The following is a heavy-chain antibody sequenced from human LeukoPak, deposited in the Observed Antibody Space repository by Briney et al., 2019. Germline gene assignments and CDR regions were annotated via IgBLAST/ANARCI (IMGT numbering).Heavy chain of an antibody. J-gene: IGHJ4*02. CDR2: IYTSGST. CDR3: AKHYMGSSYNHGLDC. V-gene: IGHV4-4*07. D-gene: IGHD3-10*01. Sequence: PSETLSLTCIVSGVSISSYYWSWIRQPAGKGLEWIGRIYTSGSTNYNPSLKSRVTMSVDTSKNQFSLKLSSVTAADTALYYCAKHYMGSSYNHGLDCWGQGTLVTVSS. CDR1: GVSISSYY.